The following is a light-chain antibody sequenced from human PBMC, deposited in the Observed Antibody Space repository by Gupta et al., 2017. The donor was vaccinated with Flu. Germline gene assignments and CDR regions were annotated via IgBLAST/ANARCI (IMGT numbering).Light chain of an antibody. CDR3: QKRSNWPPYT. CDR1: QSVSTY. J-gene: IGKJ2*01. CDR2: DAS. Sequence: EIELTPSPATLSLSPGERATLSCRASQSVSTYLAWYQKKPGQAPRLLIYDASNRATGIPARFSGSGYGTDFTLTISSLEPEDFAVYYCQKRSNWPPYTFGQGTKLEIK. V-gene: IGKV3-11*01.